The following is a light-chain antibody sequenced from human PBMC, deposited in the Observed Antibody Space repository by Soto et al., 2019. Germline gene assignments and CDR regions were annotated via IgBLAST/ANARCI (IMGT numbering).Light chain of an antibody. CDR2: GAS. Sequence: EIVVTQSPGPLSLSPGERATLSCRARKSVSSSSLAWYQQKPGQAPRLLIYGASSRATVIPNRFSGSGSGTDFTLTISRLEPEDFAVYYCQQYGSTPTFGQGTKVEIK. J-gene: IGKJ1*01. CDR3: QQYGSTPT. CDR1: KSVSSSS. V-gene: IGKV3-20*01.